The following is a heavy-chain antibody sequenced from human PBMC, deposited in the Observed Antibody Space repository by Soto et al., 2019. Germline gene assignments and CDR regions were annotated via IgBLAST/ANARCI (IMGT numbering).Heavy chain of an antibody. Sequence: QVQLVESGGGVGKPGGSLRLPCAASGFTFSDYYMSWTRQAPGKGPEWVAYISGSSGNIYYADSVKGRFTISRDNAKNSLYLQMNSLRADDTAVYYCARDRYSGSDAYMDVWGNGTTVTVSS. J-gene: IGHJ6*03. CDR1: GFTFSDYY. CDR2: ISGSSGNI. CDR3: ARDRYSGSDAYMDV. V-gene: IGHV3-11*01. D-gene: IGHD5-12*01.